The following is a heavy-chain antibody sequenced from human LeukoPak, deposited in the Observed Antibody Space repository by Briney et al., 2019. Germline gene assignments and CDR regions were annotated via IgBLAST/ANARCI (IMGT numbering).Heavy chain of an antibody. CDR2: IIPILGIA. CDR1: GGTFSSYA. J-gene: IGHJ5*02. CDR3: AREHIVVVTAIPWFDP. V-gene: IGHV1-69*04. Sequence: ASVKVSCKASGGTFSSYAISWVRQAPGQGLEWMGRIIPILGIANYAQKFQGRVTITADKSTSTAYMELSSLRSKDTAVYYCAREHIVVVTAIPWFDPWGQGTLVTVSS. D-gene: IGHD2-21*02.